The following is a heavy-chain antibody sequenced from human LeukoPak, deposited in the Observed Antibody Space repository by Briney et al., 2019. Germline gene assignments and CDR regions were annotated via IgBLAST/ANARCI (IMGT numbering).Heavy chain of an antibody. CDR3: AKVRSGDIAAALNY. CDR2: ISGSGDNT. D-gene: IGHD6-13*01. V-gene: IGHV3-23*01. Sequence: GGSLRLSCAASGFTFSSHWMDWVRQAPGKGLEWVSGISGSGDNTYYADSVKGRFTISRDNSKNTLFLQMNSLRAEDTAVYYCAKVRSGDIAAALNYWGQGTLVPVSS. J-gene: IGHJ4*02. CDR1: GFTFSSHW.